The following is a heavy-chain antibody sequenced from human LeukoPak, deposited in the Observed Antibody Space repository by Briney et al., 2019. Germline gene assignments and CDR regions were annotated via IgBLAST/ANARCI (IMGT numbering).Heavy chain of an antibody. V-gene: IGHV1-69*04. CDR2: IIPILGIA. D-gene: IGHD1-26*01. CDR3: ARGEGWFDP. CDR1: RGTFSSYA. J-gene: IGHJ5*02. Sequence: ASVKVSCKASRGTFSSYAISWVRQAPGQGLEWMGRIIPILGIANYAQKFQGRVTITADKSTSTAYMELSSLRSEDTAVYYCARGEGWFDPWGQGTLVTVSS.